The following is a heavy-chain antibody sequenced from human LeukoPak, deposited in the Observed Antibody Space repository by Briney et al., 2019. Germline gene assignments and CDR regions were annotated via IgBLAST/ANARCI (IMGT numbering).Heavy chain of an antibody. J-gene: IGHJ5*02. CDR1: GGSISSSSYY. V-gene: IGHV4-39*02. CDR2: IYYSGST. Sequence: SETLSLTCTVSGGSISSSSYYWGWIRQPPGKGLEWIGSIYYSGSTYYNPSLKSRVTISVDTSKNQFSLKLSSVTAADTAVYYCAREPAPYSGYDLGRFDPWGQGTLVTVSS. D-gene: IGHD5-12*01. CDR3: AREPAPYSGYDLGRFDP.